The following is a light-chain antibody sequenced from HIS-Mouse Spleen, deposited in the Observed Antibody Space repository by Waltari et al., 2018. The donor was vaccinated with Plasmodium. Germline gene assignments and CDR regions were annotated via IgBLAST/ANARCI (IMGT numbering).Light chain of an antibody. Sequence: SYELTQTPSVSVSPGQTARITCSGDALPQKYADWYQQKSGQAPVLVIYEDSKRPSGIPERFSGSSSGTMATLTISGAQVEDEADYYCYSTDSSGNHRVFGGGTKLTVL. CDR3: YSTDSSGNHRV. J-gene: IGLJ3*02. CDR2: EDS. CDR1: ALPQKY. V-gene: IGLV3-10*01.